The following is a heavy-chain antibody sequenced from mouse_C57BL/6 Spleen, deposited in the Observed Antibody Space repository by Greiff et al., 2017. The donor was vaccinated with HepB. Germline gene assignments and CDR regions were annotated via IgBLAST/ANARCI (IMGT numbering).Heavy chain of an antibody. CDR3: ARSVIYYGYDGYYFDY. Sequence: QVQLQQPGAELVKPGASVKMSCKASGYTFTSYWITWVKQRPGQGLEWIGDIYPGSGSTNYNEKFKSKATLTVDTSSSTAYMQLSSLTSEDSAVYYCARSVIYYGYDGYYFDYWGQGTTLTVSS. V-gene: IGHV1-55*01. CDR1: GYTFTSYW. CDR2: IYPGSGST. J-gene: IGHJ2*01. D-gene: IGHD2-2*01.